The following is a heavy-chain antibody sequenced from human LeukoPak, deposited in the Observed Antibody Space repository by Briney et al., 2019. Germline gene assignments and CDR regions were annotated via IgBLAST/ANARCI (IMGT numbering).Heavy chain of an antibody. J-gene: IGHJ4*02. V-gene: IGHV1-8*01. Sequence: GASVKVSCKASGYTFTSYDINWMRQAPGQGLEWVGWMNPNSGNTGYAQTFQGKLTMTRNTSIKTAYMELSRLRSDDTAVYYCARERGRGQVSPYFDYWGQGTLVTVSS. CDR2: MNPNSGNT. CDR1: GYTFTSYD. D-gene: IGHD6-6*01. CDR3: ARERGRGQVSPYFDY.